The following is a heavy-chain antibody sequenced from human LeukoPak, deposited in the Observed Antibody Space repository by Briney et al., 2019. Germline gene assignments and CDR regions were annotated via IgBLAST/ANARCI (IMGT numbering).Heavy chain of an antibody. CDR1: GGSISSYY. V-gene: IGHV4-4*07. CDR3: AGDMADYDFWSGYYRAQGGYYGMDV. CDR2: IYTSGST. Sequence: SETLSLTCTVSGGSISSYYWSWIRQPAGKGLEWIGRIYTSGSTNYNPSLKSRVTMSVDTSKNQFSLKLSSVTAADTAVYYCAGDMADYDFWSGYYRAQGGYYGMDVWGQGTTVTVSS. D-gene: IGHD3-3*01. J-gene: IGHJ6*02.